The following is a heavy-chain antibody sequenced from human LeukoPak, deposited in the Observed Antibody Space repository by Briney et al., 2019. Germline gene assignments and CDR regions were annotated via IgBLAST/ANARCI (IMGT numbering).Heavy chain of an antibody. Sequence: PGGSLRLSCAASGFTFSSYGMHWVREAPDKGLEWVAVISYDGSNKYYADSVKGRFTISRDNAKNSLYLQMNSLRDQDTAVYYGARDKHDSSGYYTPPFFGHWGQGTLVTVSS. CDR3: ARDKHDSSGYYTPPFFGH. D-gene: IGHD3-22*01. CDR2: ISYDGSNK. CDR1: GFTFSSYG. J-gene: IGHJ4*02. V-gene: IGHV3-30*03.